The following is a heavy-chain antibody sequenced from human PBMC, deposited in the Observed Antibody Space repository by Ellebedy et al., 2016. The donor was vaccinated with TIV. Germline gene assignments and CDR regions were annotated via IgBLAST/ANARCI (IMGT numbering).Heavy chain of an antibody. Sequence: GESLKISXAASGFTFSSYAMHWVRQAPGKGLEWVAVISYDGSNKYYADSVKGRFTISRDNSKNTLYLQMNSLRAEDTAVYYCAKVGQFAEWLFDQYYYYYYMDVWGKGTTVTVSS. CDR2: ISYDGSNK. CDR1: GFTFSSYA. CDR3: AKVGQFAEWLFDQYYYYYYMDV. D-gene: IGHD3-3*01. V-gene: IGHV3-30-3*01. J-gene: IGHJ6*03.